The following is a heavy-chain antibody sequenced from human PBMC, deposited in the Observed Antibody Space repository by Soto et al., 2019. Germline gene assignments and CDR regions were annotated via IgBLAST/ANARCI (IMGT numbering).Heavy chain of an antibody. J-gene: IGHJ6*02. D-gene: IGHD2-2*02. CDR3: TRAIDCSSTGCYSFPSPIYYYYGMDV. CDR1: GFTFSGSA. Sequence: GGSLRLSCAASGFTFSGSAMHWVRQASGKGLEWVGRIRSKANSYATAYAASVKGRFTISRDDSKNTAYLQMNSLKTEDTAVYYCTRAIDCSSTGCYSFPSPIYYYYGMDVWGQGATVTVSS. CDR2: IRSKANSYAT. V-gene: IGHV3-73*01.